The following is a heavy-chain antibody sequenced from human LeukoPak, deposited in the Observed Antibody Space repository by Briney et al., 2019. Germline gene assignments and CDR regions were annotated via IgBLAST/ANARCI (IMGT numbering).Heavy chain of an antibody. CDR1: GGSFSGYY. D-gene: IGHD3-3*01. Sequence: SETLSRTCAVYGGSFSGYYWSWIRQPPGKGLEWIGEINHSGSTNYNPSLKSRVTISIDTSMSQFSLRLSSVTAADTAVYYCARGVYDQYWGQGTLVTVSS. CDR2: INHSGST. J-gene: IGHJ4*02. V-gene: IGHV4-34*01. CDR3: ARGVYDQY.